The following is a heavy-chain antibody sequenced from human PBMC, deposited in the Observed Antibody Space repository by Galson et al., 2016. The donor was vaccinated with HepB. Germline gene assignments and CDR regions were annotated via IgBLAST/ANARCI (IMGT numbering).Heavy chain of an antibody. J-gene: IGHJ4*02. D-gene: IGHD3-22*01. V-gene: IGHV3-7*01. CDR3: ASGSASVVNPLL. CDR2: IKQDGSEK. CDR1: GFTFSSYW. Sequence: SLRLSCAASGFTFSSYWMSWVRQAPGKGLEWVANIKQDGSEKYYVDSVKGRFTISRDNAKNSLYLQMNSLRAEDTAVYYCASGSASVVNPLLWGQGTLVTVSS.